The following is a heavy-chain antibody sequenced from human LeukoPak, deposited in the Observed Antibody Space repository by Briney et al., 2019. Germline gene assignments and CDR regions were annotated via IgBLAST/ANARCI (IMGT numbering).Heavy chain of an antibody. CDR2: IYYSGST. V-gene: IGHV4-39*07. D-gene: IGHD3-10*01. J-gene: IGHJ6*02. Sequence: PSETLSLTCTVSGGSISSSSYYWGWIRQPPGKGLEWIGSIYYSGSTNYNPSLKSRVTISVDTSKNQFSLKLSSVTAADTAVYYCARLRYYGSGSLPSSGMDVWGQGTTVTVSS. CDR1: GGSISSSSYY. CDR3: ARLRYYGSGSLPSSGMDV.